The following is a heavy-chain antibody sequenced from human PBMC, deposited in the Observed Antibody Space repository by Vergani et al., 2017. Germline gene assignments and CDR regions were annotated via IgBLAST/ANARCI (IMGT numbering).Heavy chain of an antibody. V-gene: IGHV3-48*03. CDR1: GFTFSSYE. J-gene: IGHJ5*02. CDR3: AKDGPAYYYGSGSYNPNWFDP. Sequence: EVQLVESGGGLVQPGGSLRLSCAASGFTFSSYEMNWVRQAPGKGLEWVSYISSSGSTIYYADSVKGRFTISRDNAKNSLYLQMNSLRAEDTAVYYCAKDGPAYYYGSGSYNPNWFDPWGQGTLVTVSS. CDR2: ISSSGSTI. D-gene: IGHD3-10*01.